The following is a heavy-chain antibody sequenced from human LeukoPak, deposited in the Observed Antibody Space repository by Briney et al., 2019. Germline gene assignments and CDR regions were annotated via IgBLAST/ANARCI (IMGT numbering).Heavy chain of an antibody. V-gene: IGHV3-9*01. CDR2: ISWNSGSI. D-gene: IGHD6-19*01. Sequence: GGSLRLSCAASGFTFDDYAMHWVRQAPGKGLEWVSGISWNSGSIGYADSVKGRFTISRDNAKNSLYLQMNSLRAEDTALYYCAATFGSVAVPRGAGYWGQGTLVIVSS. CDR3: AATFGSVAVPRGAGY. J-gene: IGHJ4*02. CDR1: GFTFDDYA.